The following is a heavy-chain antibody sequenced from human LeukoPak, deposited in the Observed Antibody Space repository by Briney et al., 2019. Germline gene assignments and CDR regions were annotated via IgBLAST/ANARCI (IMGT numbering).Heavy chain of an antibody. V-gene: IGHV4-31*03. CDR2: IYYSGST. Sequence: PSETLSLTCTVSGGSISSGGYYWSWIRQHPGKGLEWIGYIYYSGSTYYNPSLKSRVTIPVDTSKNQFSLKLSSVTAADTAVYYCARDDTYSGFDYWGQGTLVTVSS. D-gene: IGHD4-11*01. CDR1: GGSISSGGYY. CDR3: ARDDTYSGFDY. J-gene: IGHJ4*02.